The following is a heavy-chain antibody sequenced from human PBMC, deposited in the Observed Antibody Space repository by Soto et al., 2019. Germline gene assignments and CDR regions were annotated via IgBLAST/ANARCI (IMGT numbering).Heavy chain of an antibody. CDR1: GDSVSNDNYY. V-gene: IGHV4-61*01. J-gene: IGHJ4*02. D-gene: IGHD3-16*01. Sequence: SETLSLTCAVSGDSVSNDNYYWGWIRQPPGKGLEWIGYIYYSGTTNYNSYLKSRLSLSVDMSKNQFSLKLASVTAADTAVYFCARSQRGRTAFTFDYWGQGALVTVSS. CDR2: IYYSGTT. CDR3: ARSQRGRTAFTFDY.